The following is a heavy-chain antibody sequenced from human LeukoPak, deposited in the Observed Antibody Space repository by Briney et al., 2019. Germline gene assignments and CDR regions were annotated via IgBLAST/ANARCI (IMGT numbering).Heavy chain of an antibody. CDR2: INTNTGNP. CDR1: GYTFTSYA. V-gene: IGHV7-4-1*02. Sequence: GASVTVSCKASGYTFTSYAMNWVRQAPGQGLEWMGWINTNTGNPTYAQGFTGRFVFSLDTSVSTAYLQISSLKAEDTAVYYCARTMVRGAHGRYYYYYMDVWGKGTTVTVSS. CDR3: ARTMVRGAHGRYYYYYMDV. D-gene: IGHD3-10*01. J-gene: IGHJ6*03.